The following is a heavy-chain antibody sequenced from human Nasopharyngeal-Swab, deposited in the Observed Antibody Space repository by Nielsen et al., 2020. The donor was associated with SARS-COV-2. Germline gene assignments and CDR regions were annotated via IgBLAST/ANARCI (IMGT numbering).Heavy chain of an antibody. CDR1: GFTFSSYS. D-gene: IGHD3-10*01. V-gene: IGHV3-21*01. J-gene: IGHJ6*03. CDR2: ISSGSSYI. CDR3: ARARRGVDYYMDV. Sequence: GGSLRLSCAASGFTFSSYSMNWVRQAPGKGLEWVPSISSGSSYIYYADSVKGRFTISRDNAKNSLYLQMNSLRAEDTAVYYCARARRGVDYYMDVWGKGTTVTVSS.